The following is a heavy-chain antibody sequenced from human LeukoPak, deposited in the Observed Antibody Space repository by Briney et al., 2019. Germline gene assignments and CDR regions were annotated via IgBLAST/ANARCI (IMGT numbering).Heavy chain of an antibody. CDR1: GGSISSGDYY. J-gene: IGHJ4*02. V-gene: IGHV4-30-4*01. Sequence: SETLSLTCTVSGGSISSGDYYWSWLRQPPGTGLEWIGYIYYSGSTYYNPSLKSRVTISVDTSKNQFSLKLSSVTAADTAVYYCARAGWELLNFDYWGQGTLVTVSS. CDR3: ARAGWELLNFDY. D-gene: IGHD1-26*01. CDR2: IYYSGST.